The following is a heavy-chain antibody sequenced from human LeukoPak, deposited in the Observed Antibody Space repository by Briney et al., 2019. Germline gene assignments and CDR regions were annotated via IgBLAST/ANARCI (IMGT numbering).Heavy chain of an antibody. CDR3: ARAVDYRNYFDY. D-gene: IGHD4-11*01. CDR1: GDSMTRGGYY. V-gene: IGHV4-31*03. CDR2: IYHSGTT. J-gene: IGHJ4*02. Sequence: SETLSLTCTVSGDSMTRGGYYWSWVRQHPGKGQEWVGFIYHSGTTFYNPSLESRATISVDTSQNQFSLKLTSVTAADTAVYYCARAVDYRNYFDYWGQGTLVTVSS.